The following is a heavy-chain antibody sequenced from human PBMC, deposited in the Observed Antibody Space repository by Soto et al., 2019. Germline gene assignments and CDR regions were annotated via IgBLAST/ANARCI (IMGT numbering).Heavy chain of an antibody. Sequence: QITLKESGPTLVNPTQTLTLTCSFSGFSLSTSGVGVGWIRQPPGKALEWLAVIYWDDDKRYSPSLKSRLTITKDTSKNQVVLIMTNMDPVDTATYHCAHRRPSAAFDYWGQGTLVTVSS. CDR1: GFSLSTSGVG. V-gene: IGHV2-5*02. D-gene: IGHD2-15*01. CDR2: IYWDDDK. CDR3: AHRRPSAAFDY. J-gene: IGHJ4*02.